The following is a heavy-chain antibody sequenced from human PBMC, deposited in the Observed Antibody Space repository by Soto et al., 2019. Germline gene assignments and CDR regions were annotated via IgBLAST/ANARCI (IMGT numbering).Heavy chain of an antibody. Sequence: QVQLQQWGAGLLKPSETLSLTCAVYGGSFSGYYWSWIRQPPGKGLEWIGELNHSGSTNYNPSLKRRVTISVDTSKNQFSLKLSSVTAADTAVYYCARYDFWSGDYYYYYDMDVWGKGTTVTVSS. CDR1: GGSFSGYY. V-gene: IGHV4-34*01. D-gene: IGHD3-3*01. CDR2: LNHSGST. CDR3: ARYDFWSGDYYYYYDMDV. J-gene: IGHJ6*03.